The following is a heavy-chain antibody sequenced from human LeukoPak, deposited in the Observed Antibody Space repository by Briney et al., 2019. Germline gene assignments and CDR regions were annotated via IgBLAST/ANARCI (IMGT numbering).Heavy chain of an antibody. CDR1: GFTFSSYS. CDR3: AKAGGTTVTTSRFDY. V-gene: IGHV3-23*01. D-gene: IGHD4-17*01. J-gene: IGHJ4*02. Sequence: GGSLRLSCAASGFTFSSYSMNWVRQAPGKGLEWVSGISSSGASTFYADSVKGRFTISRDNSKNTLYLQMNSLRAEDTAVYYCAKAGGTTVTTSRFDYWGQGTLVTVSS. CDR2: ISSSGAST.